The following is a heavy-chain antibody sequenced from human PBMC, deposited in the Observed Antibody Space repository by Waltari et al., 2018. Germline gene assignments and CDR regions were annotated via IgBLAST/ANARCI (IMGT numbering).Heavy chain of an antibody. CDR1: GYXXXXXX. J-gene: IGHJ4*02. CDR3: ASGYSSGWYAY. D-gene: IGHD6-19*01. Sequence: QVQLVQSGAEVKKPGASVKVSCKASGYXXXXXXXXGGRRAREKGMEEMGSINPNRVGTNYAQKFQGRVTMTRDTSISTAYMELSRLRSDDTAVYYCASGYSSGWYAYWGQGTLVTVSS. V-gene: IGHV1-2*02. CDR2: INPNRVGT.